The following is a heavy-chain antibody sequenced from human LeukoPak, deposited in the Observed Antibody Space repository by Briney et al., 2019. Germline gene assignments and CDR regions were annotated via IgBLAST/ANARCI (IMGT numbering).Heavy chain of an antibody. Sequence: SETLSLTCTVSGGSISSSSYYWGWIRQPPGKGLEWIGSIYYSGNTYYNSSLKSRVTISVDTSKNQFSLKLSSVTAADTAVYYCASVPTPPHYYYYMDVWGKGTTATVSS. J-gene: IGHJ6*03. V-gene: IGHV4-39*07. CDR2: IYYSGNT. D-gene: IGHD2-15*01. CDR3: ASVPTPPHYYYYMDV. CDR1: GGSISSSSYY.